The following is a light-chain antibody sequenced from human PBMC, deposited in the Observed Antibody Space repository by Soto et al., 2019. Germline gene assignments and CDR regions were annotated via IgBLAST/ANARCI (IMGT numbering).Light chain of an antibody. V-gene: IGKV1-5*03. CDR1: QTSSSW. CDR2: KAS. CDR3: QHYNSYSEA. Sequence: DIPMTQSPSPLSGSVGDRVTITCRARQTSSSWLAWYQQKPGKAPKLLIYKASTLKSGVPSRFSGSGSGTEFTLTISSLQPDDFATYYCQHYNSYSEAFGQGTKVELK. J-gene: IGKJ1*01.